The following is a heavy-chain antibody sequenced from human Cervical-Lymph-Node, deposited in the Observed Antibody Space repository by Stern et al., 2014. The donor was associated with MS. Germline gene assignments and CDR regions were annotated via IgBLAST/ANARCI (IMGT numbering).Heavy chain of an antibody. D-gene: IGHD1-14*01. J-gene: IGHJ4*02. V-gene: IGHV3-48*01. CDR2: ISSSSSNI. CDR1: GFTFSSYI. Sequence: EDQLVESGGGLVQPGGSLRLSCAASGFTFSSYIMNWVRQAPGKGLEWVSYISSSSSNIYYADSVKGRFTISRDNAKNSLYLQMNSLRAEDTAVYYCAREGIGFDYWGQGTLVTVSS. CDR3: AREGIGFDY.